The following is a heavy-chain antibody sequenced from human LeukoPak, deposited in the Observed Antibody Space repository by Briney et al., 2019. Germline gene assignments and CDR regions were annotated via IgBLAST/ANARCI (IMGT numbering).Heavy chain of an antibody. J-gene: IGHJ5*02. V-gene: IGHV4-34*01. D-gene: IGHD2-15*01. CDR1: GGSFSGYY. CDR2: INHSGST. Sequence: SETLSLTCAVYGGSFSGYYWSWIRQPPGKGLEWIGEINHSGSTNYNPSLKSRVTISVDTSKSQFSLKLSSVTAADTAVYYCARGRGSYCSGGSCYRDWFDPWGQGTLVTVSS. CDR3: ARGRGSYCSGGSCYRDWFDP.